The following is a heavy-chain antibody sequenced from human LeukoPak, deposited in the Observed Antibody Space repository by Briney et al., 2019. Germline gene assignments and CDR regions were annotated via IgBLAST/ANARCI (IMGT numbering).Heavy chain of an antibody. D-gene: IGHD6-13*01. CDR3: ARSYGGTGYSSGWSFGAFDI. V-gene: IGHV4-34*01. CDR2: TTHSGRT. Sequence: SETLSLTRAVYGGSFSGYYWRWIRQPPGKWPTWIGATTHSGRTNYNPSLKSRVTISVDTSKNQFSLKLSSVTAADTAVYYCARSYGGTGYSSGWSFGAFDIWGQGTMVTVSS. CDR1: GGSFSGYY. J-gene: IGHJ3*02.